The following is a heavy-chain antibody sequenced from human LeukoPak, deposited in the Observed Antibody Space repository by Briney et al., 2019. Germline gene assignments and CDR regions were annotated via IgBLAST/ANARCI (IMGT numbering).Heavy chain of an antibody. CDR2: INHHRGGT. V-gene: IGHV1-2*02. Sequence: ASVKVSCKASGYTYNAYYLHWLRQAARQGLEWMGWINHHRGGTNSTQKFQDRVTMTRDTSINTVYMELSRLRSDYTAVDFCARDRDSYGDYYCFYMDVGGEGTTDAVSS. CDR1: GYTYNAYY. D-gene: IGHD5-18*01. J-gene: IGHJ6*03. CDR3: ARDRDSYGDYYCFYMDV.